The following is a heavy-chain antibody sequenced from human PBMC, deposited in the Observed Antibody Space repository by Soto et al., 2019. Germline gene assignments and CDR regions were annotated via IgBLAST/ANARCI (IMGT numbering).Heavy chain of an antibody. CDR3: ARDRVPAASDYYYYGMDV. CDR2: ISSSSYI. V-gene: IGHV3-21*01. D-gene: IGHD2-2*01. CDR1: GFTFSSYS. J-gene: IGHJ6*02. Sequence: GGSLRLSCAASGFTFSSYSMNWVRQAPGKGLEWVSSISSSSYIYYADSVKGRFTISRANAKNSLYLQMNSLRAEDTAVYYCARDRVPAASDYYYYGMDVWGQGTTVTVSS.